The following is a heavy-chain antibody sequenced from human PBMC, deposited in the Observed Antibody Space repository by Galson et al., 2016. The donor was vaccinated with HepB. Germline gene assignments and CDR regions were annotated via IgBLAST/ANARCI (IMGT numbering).Heavy chain of an antibody. Sequence: SETLSLTCTVSGGSISGYYWSWIRQPPGKGLEWIGHIHYSGSTNYNPSLESRVTISVDTSKNQFFLSLNSVTAADTAVYYCARDHYSHFDILAGYEGNWFDPWGQGTLVNVYS. V-gene: IGHV4-59*12. J-gene: IGHJ5*02. CDR1: GGSISGYY. CDR2: IHYSGST. D-gene: IGHD3-9*01. CDR3: ARDHYSHFDILAGYEGNWFDP.